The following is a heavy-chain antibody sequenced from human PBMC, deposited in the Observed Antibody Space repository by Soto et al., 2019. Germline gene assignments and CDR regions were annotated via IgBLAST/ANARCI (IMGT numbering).Heavy chain of an antibody. D-gene: IGHD3-10*01. J-gene: IGHJ4*02. Sequence: ASVKASCKASGYIFTSYYLHWVRQAPGQGLEWMGWINPFDGSRMFAQSFQGRVTFTRDTSTSTVYMELSGLRSDDTAVYYCSRVDPGETSPFDHWGQGTLVTVSS. V-gene: IGHV1-46*03. CDR3: SRVDPGETSPFDH. CDR2: INPFDGSR. CDR1: GYIFTSYY.